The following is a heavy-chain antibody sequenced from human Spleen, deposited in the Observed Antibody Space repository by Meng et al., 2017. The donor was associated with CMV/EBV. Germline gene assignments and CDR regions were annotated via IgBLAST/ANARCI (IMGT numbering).Heavy chain of an antibody. J-gene: IGHJ6*02. Sequence: ASVKVSCKASGYTFTGSYMYWVRQAPGQGLEWMGRINPNSGGINYAQKFQGRVTMTRDTSISTAYMELSRLKSDDTAVYNCARVAGDYYYGMDVWGQGTTVTVSS. CDR3: ARVAGDYYYGMDV. CDR1: GYTFTGSY. V-gene: IGHV1-2*06. CDR2: INPNSGGI.